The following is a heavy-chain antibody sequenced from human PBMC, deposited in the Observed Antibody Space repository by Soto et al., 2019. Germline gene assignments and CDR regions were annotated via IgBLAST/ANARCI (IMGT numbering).Heavy chain of an antibody. CDR1: GGSISIGPYS. CDR3: ARGCSSASCDTGSDP. V-gene: IGHV4-30-2*01. Sequence: SETLSLTCTVSGGSISIGPYSLTWIRQPPGKGLEWLGYIYYSGKTDYNPSLRSRVSISVDRSNNQFSPILTSVTAADSAVYFCARGCSSASCDTGSDPWGQGTLFTVSS. D-gene: IGHD2-2*02. CDR2: IYYSGKT. J-gene: IGHJ5*02.